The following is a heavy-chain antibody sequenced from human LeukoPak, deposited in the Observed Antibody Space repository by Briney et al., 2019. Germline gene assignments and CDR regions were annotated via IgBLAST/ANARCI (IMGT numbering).Heavy chain of an antibody. J-gene: IGHJ6*03. Sequence: SETLSLTCTVSGYSISSGYYWGWIRQPPGKGLEWIGRIYTSGSTNYNPSLKSRVTMSVDTSKNQFSLKLSSVTAADTAVYYCAREREGVVTVLRDWEYSYFYMDVWGKGTTVTISS. CDR2: IYTSGST. CDR1: GYSISSGYY. CDR3: AREREGVVTVLRDWEYSYFYMDV. V-gene: IGHV4-38-2*02. D-gene: IGHD2-21*02.